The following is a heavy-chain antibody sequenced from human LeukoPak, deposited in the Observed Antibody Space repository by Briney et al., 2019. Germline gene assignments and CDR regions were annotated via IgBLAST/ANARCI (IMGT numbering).Heavy chain of an antibody. V-gene: IGHV3-7*01. CDR3: ARDRGSTTMVRGVNHC. D-gene: IGHD3-10*01. J-gene: IGHJ4*02. Sequence: PGGSLRLSCAASGFSFSSYWMKWVRQDPGKGLEWVANIKGDGSEKYYVDSVKGRFTISRDNAKNSLYLQMNSLRVEDTAVYYCARDRGSTTMVRGVNHCWGQGTLVTVSS. CDR2: IKGDGSEK. CDR1: GFSFSSYW.